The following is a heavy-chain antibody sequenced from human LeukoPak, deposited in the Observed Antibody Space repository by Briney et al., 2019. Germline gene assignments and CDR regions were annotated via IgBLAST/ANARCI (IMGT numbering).Heavy chain of an antibody. J-gene: IGHJ3*02. CDR3: AKGPVVTFDI. CDR1: GFTFSSYA. D-gene: IGHD2-15*01. Sequence: GGSLRLSCAASGFTFSSYAMSWVRQAPGKGLEWVSAISGSGGRIYYGASVKGRFTISRDNSKNTLNLQMNSLRAEDTAVYYCAKGPVVTFDIWGQGTMVTVSS. CDR2: ISGSGGRI. V-gene: IGHV3-23*01.